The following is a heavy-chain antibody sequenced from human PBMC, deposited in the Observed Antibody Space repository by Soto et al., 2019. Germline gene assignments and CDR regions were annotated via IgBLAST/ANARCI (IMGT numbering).Heavy chain of an antibody. V-gene: IGHV1-3*01. CDR1: GYTFTSYA. CDR2: INAGNGNT. J-gene: IGHJ4*02. Sequence: QVQLVQSGAEVKKPGASVKVSCKASGYTFTSYAMHWVRQAPGQRLEWMGWINAGNGNTKYSQKFQGRVTITRDTSASTAYMELSSLRSEDTAVYYSARGPAGPDAPGDYWGQGTLVTVSS. D-gene: IGHD2-2*01. CDR3: ARGPAGPDAPGDY.